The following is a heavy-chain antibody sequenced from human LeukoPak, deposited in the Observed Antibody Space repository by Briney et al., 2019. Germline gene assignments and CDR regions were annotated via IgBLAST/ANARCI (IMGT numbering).Heavy chain of an antibody. D-gene: IGHD1-14*01. Sequence: GGSLRLSCAASGFTVITNDMTWVRQAPGKGREWVSVLYSDGNTKYADSVPGRFTISRDNSKNTLYLEMNSLSPDDTAVYYCARGVEPLAANTLAYWGQGTLVTVSS. CDR3: ARGVEPLAANTLAY. V-gene: IGHV3-53*01. CDR1: GFTVITND. CDR2: LYSDGNT. J-gene: IGHJ4*02.